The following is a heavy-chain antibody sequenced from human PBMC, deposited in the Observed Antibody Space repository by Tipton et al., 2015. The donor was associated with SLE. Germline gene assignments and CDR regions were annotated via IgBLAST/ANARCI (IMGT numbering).Heavy chain of an antibody. CDR1: GDSISSSSYY. CDR3: ARDGHNLGGWFDP. J-gene: IGHJ5*02. CDR2: VYYTGNT. V-gene: IGHV4-39*07. Sequence: TLSLTCIVSGDSISSSSYYWGWIRQPPGKGLEWVGTVYYTGNTFYNPSLKSRVTISVDTSKNQFSLKLTSVSAADTAVYYCARDGHNLGGWFDPWGQGTQVTVSS. D-gene: IGHD5-24*01.